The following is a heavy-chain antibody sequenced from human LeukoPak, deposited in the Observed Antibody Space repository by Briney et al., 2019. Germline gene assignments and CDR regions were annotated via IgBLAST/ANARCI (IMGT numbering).Heavy chain of an antibody. D-gene: IGHD3-22*01. CDR2: IIPIFGTA. J-gene: IGHJ4*02. CDR1: GGTFSSYA. Sequence: SVKVSCKAPGGTFSSYAISRVRQAPGQGLEWMGRIIPIFGTADYAQKFQGRVTMTTDESTSTAYMELGSLRSEDTAVYYCAREPVPRSSGLQYWGQGTLVTVSS. CDR3: AREPVPRSSGLQY. V-gene: IGHV1-69*05.